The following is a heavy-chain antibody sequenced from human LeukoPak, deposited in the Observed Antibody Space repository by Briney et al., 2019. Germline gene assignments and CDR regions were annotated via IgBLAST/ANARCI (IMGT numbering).Heavy chain of an antibody. CDR2: INPNSGGT. D-gene: IGHD4-17*01. Sequence: ASVKVSCKASGYTFTGYYMHWVRQAPGQGLEWMGWINPNSGGTNYAQKFQGRVTMTRDTSISTAYMELSRLRSDDTAVYYCARGPTTVTTIFYYYYMDVWGKGTTITVSS. V-gene: IGHV1-2*02. J-gene: IGHJ6*03. CDR3: ARGPTTVTTIFYYYYMDV. CDR1: GYTFTGYY.